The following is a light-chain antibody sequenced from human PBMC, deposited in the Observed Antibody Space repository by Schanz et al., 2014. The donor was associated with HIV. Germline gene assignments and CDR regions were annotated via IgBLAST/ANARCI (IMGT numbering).Light chain of an antibody. V-gene: IGLV1-44*01. CDR2: ANM. Sequence: QSVLTQPPSASGTPGQRVTISCSVSSSNIGSNAVNWYQHLPGTAPKLLMYANMERPSGVPDRFSGSGSGTSASLAISGLQSEDEADYYCAAWDDSLNGWVFGGGTKLTVL. J-gene: IGLJ3*02. CDR3: AAWDDSLNGWV. CDR1: SSNIGSNA.